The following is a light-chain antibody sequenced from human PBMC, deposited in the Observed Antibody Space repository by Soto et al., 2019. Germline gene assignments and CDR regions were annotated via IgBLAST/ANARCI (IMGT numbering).Light chain of an antibody. CDR2: DVS. V-gene: IGLV2-14*01. CDR1: SSDVGAYNY. Sequence: QSVLTQPASVSGSPGQSITISCTGTSSDVGAYNYVSWYQQHPAKVPKLMIYDVSNRPSGVSDRFSGSKSGNTASLTISGLQAEDEADYYCDSYTSSSTYVFGTGTKLTVL. CDR3: DSYTSSSTYV. J-gene: IGLJ1*01.